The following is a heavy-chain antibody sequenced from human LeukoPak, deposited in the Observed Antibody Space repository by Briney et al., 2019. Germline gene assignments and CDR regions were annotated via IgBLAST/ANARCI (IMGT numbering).Heavy chain of an antibody. CDR1: GYTFTSYD. D-gene: IGHD2-2*02. J-gene: IGHJ4*02. Sequence: ASVKVSCKASGYTFTSYDINWVRQATGQGLEWMGWMNPNSGNTGYAQKFQGRVTTTRNTSISTAYMELSSLRSEDTAVYYCARASPHLPAAIRNWGQGTLVTVSS. CDR2: MNPNSGNT. V-gene: IGHV1-8*01. CDR3: ARASPHLPAAIRN.